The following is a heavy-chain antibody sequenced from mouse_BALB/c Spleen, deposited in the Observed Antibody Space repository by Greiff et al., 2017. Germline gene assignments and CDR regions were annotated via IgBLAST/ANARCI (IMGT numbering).Heavy chain of an antibody. D-gene: IGHD3-2*01. J-gene: IGHJ2*01. CDR1: GFNIKDYY. V-gene: IGHV14-1*02. Sequence: EVQLQQSGAELVRPGALVKLSCKASGFNIKDYYMHWVKQRPEQGLEWIGWIDPENGNTKYDPKFQGKASITADTSSNTAYLQLSSLTSEDTAVYYCASSRTARAHFDDWGQGTTLTVSS. CDR2: IDPENGNT. CDR3: ASSRTARAHFDD.